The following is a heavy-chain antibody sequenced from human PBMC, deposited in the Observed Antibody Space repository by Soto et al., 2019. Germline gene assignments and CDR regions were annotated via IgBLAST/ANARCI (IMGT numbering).Heavy chain of an antibody. Sequence: QVQLLQSGAEVKKPGSSVKVSCKASGGTFSNHAINWVRQAPGQVLEWMGRIIPIFTTTDYAQRFQGRVTIIADESTISGYMELSSLKQDGTAVYYCAREVAADGTVREDVFDIWRQGRMLTLSS. D-gene: IGHD6-13*01. V-gene: IGHV1-69*12. J-gene: IGHJ3*02. CDR1: GGTFSNHA. CDR2: IIPIFTTT. CDR3: AREVAADGTVREDVFDI.